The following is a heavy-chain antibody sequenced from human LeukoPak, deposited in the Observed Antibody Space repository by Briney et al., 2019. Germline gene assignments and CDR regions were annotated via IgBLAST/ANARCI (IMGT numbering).Heavy chain of an antibody. CDR3: ASDWAQQVVSDY. CDR1: VFTLSNYG. Sequence: GRSLRLSCAASVFTLSNYGIHSVRQAPDSGREGGAVISYDGRNKYYADSVKGRSTVSRDNSKNTLYLQMNSLRAEHTAVYYCASDWAQQVVSDYWGQGGLVAVSS. D-gene: IGHD6-13*01. CDR2: ISYDGRNK. J-gene: IGHJ4*02. V-gene: IGHV3-30*03.